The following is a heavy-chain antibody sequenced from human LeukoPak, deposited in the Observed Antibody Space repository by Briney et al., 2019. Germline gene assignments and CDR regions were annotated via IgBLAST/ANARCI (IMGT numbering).Heavy chain of an antibody. CDR3: ARDRDADGFDY. J-gene: IGHJ4*02. CDR1: GFTFSSYS. V-gene: IGHV3-21*01. CDR2: ISSSSSYI. D-gene: IGHD5-24*01. Sequence: SGGSLRLSCAPSGFTFSSYSMNWVRQAPGRGLEWVSFISSSSSYIYYADSVKGRFTNSRDNAKNSLDLQMNSLRAEDTAVYYCARDRDADGFDYWGQGTLVTVSA.